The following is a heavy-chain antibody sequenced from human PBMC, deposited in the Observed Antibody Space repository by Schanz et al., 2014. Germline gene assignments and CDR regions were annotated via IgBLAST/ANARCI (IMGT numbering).Heavy chain of an antibody. J-gene: IGHJ3*02. CDR2: ISANNGNT. Sequence: QVQLVQSGAEVKKPGSSVKVSCKASGGTFSTYTISWVRQAPGQGLEWMGWISANNGNTNKAQKLQGRVTMTTDTSTSTAYMELRSLRSDDTAVYYCARGGGPEDVFDIWGQGTILTVSS. D-gene: IGHD5-12*01. V-gene: IGHV1-18*01. CDR3: ARGGGPEDVFDI. CDR1: GGTFSTYT.